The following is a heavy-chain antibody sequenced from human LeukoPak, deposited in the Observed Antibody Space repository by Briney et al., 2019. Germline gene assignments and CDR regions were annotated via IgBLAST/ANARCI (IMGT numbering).Heavy chain of an antibody. J-gene: IGHJ4*02. Sequence: PGGSLRLSCAASGFTFSSCAMHWVRQAPGTGLEWVAIISFDGSNEYYADSVKGRFTISRDNSKNSLYLQMNSLRAEDTAVYYCARDPTMIVVDHYFDYWGQGTLVTVSS. CDR3: ARDPTMIVVDHYFDY. CDR1: GFTFSSCA. CDR2: ISFDGSNE. D-gene: IGHD3-22*01. V-gene: IGHV3-30-3*01.